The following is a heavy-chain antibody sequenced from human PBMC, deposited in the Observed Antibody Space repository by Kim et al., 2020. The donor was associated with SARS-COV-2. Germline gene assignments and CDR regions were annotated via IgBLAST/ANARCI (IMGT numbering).Heavy chain of an antibody. CDR2: IVVGSGNT. CDR1: GFTFTNSA. Sequence: SVKVSCKASGFTFTNSAVQWVRQARGQRLEWIGWIVVGSGNTNSAQKFQERVTITRDMSTSTAYMELSSLRSEDTAVYYCAATVIAVAGTGGGYYGMDVWGQGTTVTVSS. V-gene: IGHV1-58*01. D-gene: IGHD6-19*01. J-gene: IGHJ6*02. CDR3: AATVIAVAGTGGGYYGMDV.